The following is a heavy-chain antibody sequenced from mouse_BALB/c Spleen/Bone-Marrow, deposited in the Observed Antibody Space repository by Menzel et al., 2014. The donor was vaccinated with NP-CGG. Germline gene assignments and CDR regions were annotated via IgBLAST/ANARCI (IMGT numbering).Heavy chain of an antibody. J-gene: IGHJ4*01. D-gene: IGHD2-1*01. CDR2: ISSGSSTI. CDR3: ERCRGAYGNIRRGYAMDY. V-gene: IGHV5-17*02. Sequence: VESGGGLVQPGGSRKLSCAASGFTFSSFGMHWVRQAPEKGLEWVAYISSGSSTIYYADTVKGRFTISRDNPKNTLFLQMTRLRSEDTAMDYCERCRGAYGNIRRGYAMDYWGQGTSVTVSS. CDR1: GFTFSSFG.